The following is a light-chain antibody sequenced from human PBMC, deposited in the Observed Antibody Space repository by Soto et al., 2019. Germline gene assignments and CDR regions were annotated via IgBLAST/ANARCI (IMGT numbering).Light chain of an antibody. V-gene: IGKV1-9*01. CDR2: AAS. CDR1: QGISSY. J-gene: IGKJ3*01. CDR3: QQLNSYPR. Sequence: IQLTQSPSSLSASVGDRVTITCRASQGISSYLAWYQQKPGKAPKLLIYAASTLQSGVPSRFSGSGSGTDFTLTSSSLQPEDFATYYFQQLNSYPRVGPGTKVDIK.